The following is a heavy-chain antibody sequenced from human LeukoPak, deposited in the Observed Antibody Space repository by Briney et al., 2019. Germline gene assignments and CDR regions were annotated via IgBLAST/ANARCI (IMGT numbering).Heavy chain of an antibody. CDR2: TNPDGSNT. CDR1: GFTFSSYA. V-gene: IGHV3-74*01. J-gene: IGHJ2*01. CDR3: ARENWYLDR. Sequence: GGSLRLSCAASGFTFSSYAMSWVRQAPGKGLVWVSRTNPDGSNTNYADSVMGRFTISRDNAKNTLYLQMNGLRADDTAVYYCARENWYLDRWGRGTLVTVSS.